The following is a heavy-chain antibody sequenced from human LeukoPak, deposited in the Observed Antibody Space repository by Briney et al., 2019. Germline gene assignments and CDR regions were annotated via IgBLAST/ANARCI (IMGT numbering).Heavy chain of an antibody. J-gene: IGHJ3*02. CDR3: AREEDCSGGICYLGNAFDI. CDR2: VNLQGST. CDR1: GGSISNTNW. D-gene: IGHD2-15*01. Sequence: PSETLSLTCGVSGGSISNTNWWTWVRQPPGKGLEWIGEVNLQGSTNYNPSLKSRVAISVDKSENHISLKLTSVTAADTAVYYCAREEDCSGGICYLGNAFDIWGQGTMVTVSS. V-gene: IGHV4-4*02.